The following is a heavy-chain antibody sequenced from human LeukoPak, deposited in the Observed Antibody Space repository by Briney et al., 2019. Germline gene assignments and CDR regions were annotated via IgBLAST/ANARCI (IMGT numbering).Heavy chain of an antibody. CDR3: ARVPPLVRYFDWWRMYYFDY. CDR1: GFTFSSYA. D-gene: IGHD3-9*01. J-gene: IGHJ4*02. CDR2: IKQDGSEK. Sequence: PGRSLRLSCAAYGFTFSSYAMHWVRQAPGNGLEWVANIKQDGSEKYYVDSVKGRFTISRDNAKNSLYLQMNSLRAEDTAVYYCARVPPLVRYFDWWRMYYFDYWGQGTLVTVSS. V-gene: IGHV3-7*01.